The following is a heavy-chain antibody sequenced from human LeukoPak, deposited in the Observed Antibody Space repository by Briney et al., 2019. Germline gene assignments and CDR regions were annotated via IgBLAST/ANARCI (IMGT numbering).Heavy chain of an antibody. D-gene: IGHD6-25*01. V-gene: IGHV3-23*01. CDR3: AKGAGGSAFDI. CDR1: GFTFSSSS. CDR2: VSAGYIT. Sequence: GGSLRLSCAASGFTFSSSSMSWVRQAPGKGLEWVSSVSAGYITYYADSVKGRFTISRDNSKNTLYLQMKSLRAEDTAIYYCAKGAGGSAFDIWGQGTMVTVSS. J-gene: IGHJ3*02.